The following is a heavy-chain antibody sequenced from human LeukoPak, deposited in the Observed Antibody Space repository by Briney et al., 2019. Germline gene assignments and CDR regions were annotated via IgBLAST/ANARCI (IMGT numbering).Heavy chain of an antibody. CDR3: ARGGYSYALDFDY. D-gene: IGHD5-18*01. CDR1: GGSISSYY. CDR2: IYYSGST. Sequence: SETLSLTCTDSGGSISSYYWSWIRQPPGKGLEWIGYIYYSGSTNYNPSLKSRVTISVDTSKNQFSLKLSSVTAADTAVYYCARGGYSYALDFDYWGQGTLVTVSS. V-gene: IGHV4-59*08. J-gene: IGHJ4*02.